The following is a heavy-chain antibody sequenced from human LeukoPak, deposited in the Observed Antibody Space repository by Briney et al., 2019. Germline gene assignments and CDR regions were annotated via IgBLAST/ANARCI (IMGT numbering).Heavy chain of an antibody. CDR2: RYHTGDS. D-gene: IGHD1-14*01. V-gene: IGHV4-4*02. J-gene: IGHJ4*02. CDR3: ARDRPRAPWYYFDY. CDR1: GGSISSSNW. Sequence: SETLSLTCAVSGGSISSSNWWSWVRQPPGKGLEWIGERYHTGDSNYSPSLKSRLTISIDKSKNQFSLRLSSVTAADTAVYHCARDRPRAPWYYFDYWGQGILVTVSS.